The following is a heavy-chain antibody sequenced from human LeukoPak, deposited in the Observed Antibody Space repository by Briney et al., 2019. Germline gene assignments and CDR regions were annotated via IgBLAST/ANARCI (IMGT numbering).Heavy chain of an antibody. V-gene: IGHV3-21*01. Sequence: PGGSLRLSCAASGFTFSSYSMNWVRQPPGKGLEWVSSISSSSSYIYYADSVKGRFTISRDNAKNSLYLQMNSLRAEDTAVYYCARKVVPAAIWYYFDYWGQGTLVTVSS. CDR2: ISSSSSYI. J-gene: IGHJ4*02. CDR3: ARKVVPAAIWYYFDY. D-gene: IGHD2-2*01. CDR1: GFTFSSYS.